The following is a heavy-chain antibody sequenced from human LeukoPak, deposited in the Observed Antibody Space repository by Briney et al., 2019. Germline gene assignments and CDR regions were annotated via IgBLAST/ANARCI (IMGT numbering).Heavy chain of an antibody. CDR2: INPNSGGT. CDR3: AREGVDTAMRIHFDY. D-gene: IGHD5-18*01. Sequence: ASVKVSCKASGYTFTGYYMHWVRQAPGQGLEWMGWINPNSGGTNYAQKFQGRVTMTRDTSISTAYMELSRLRSDDTAVYYCAREGVDTAMRIHFDYWGQGTLVTVSS. CDR1: GYTFTGYY. J-gene: IGHJ4*02. V-gene: IGHV1-2*02.